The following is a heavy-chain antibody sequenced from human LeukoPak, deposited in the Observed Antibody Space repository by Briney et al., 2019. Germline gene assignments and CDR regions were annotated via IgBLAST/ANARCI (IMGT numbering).Heavy chain of an antibody. V-gene: IGHV1-8*01. J-gene: IGHJ6*03. CDR2: MNPNSGNT. CDR1: GYTSTSYD. D-gene: IGHD6-13*01. Sequence: GASVKVSCKASGYTSTSYDINWVRQATGQGLEWMGWMNPNSGNTGYAQKFQGRVTITRNTSISTAYMELSSLRSEDTAMYYCARGTSSSWYYYYYMDVWGKGTTVTVSS. CDR3: ARGTSSSWYYYYYMDV.